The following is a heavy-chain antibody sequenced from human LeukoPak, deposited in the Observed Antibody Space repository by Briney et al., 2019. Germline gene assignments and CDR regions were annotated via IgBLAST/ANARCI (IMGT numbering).Heavy chain of an antibody. Sequence: PSETLSLTCTVSGGSIRSYYWSWIRQPPGKGLEWIGYIYYSGSTNYNPSLKSRVTTSVDTSKNQFSLRLRSVTAADTAVYYCARDPTTVITTPYYFDDWGQGTLVTVSS. D-gene: IGHD4-23*01. CDR3: ARDPTTVITTPYYFDD. CDR2: IYYSGST. V-gene: IGHV4-59*12. J-gene: IGHJ4*02. CDR1: GGSIRSYY.